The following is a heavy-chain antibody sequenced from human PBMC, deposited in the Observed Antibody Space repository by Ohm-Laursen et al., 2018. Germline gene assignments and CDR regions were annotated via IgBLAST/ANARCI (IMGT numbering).Heavy chain of an antibody. Sequence: SLRLSCAASGFTVSTNYMSWVRQAPGKGLEWVSVIYSSGSTYYGDSVKGRFTISRDNSKNTLYLQMNSLRAEDTAVYYCARVGYYDSSGYPNWFDPWGQGTLVTVSS. CDR3: ARVGYYDSSGYPNWFDP. D-gene: IGHD3-22*01. V-gene: IGHV3-53*01. CDR2: IYSSGST. CDR1: GFTVSTNY. J-gene: IGHJ5*02.